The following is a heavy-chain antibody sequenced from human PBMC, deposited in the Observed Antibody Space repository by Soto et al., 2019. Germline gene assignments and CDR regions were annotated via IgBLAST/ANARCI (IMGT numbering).Heavy chain of an antibody. CDR3: ARDIDNRDYYYGLDV. V-gene: IGHV3-48*03. CDR1: GFSFSKFA. J-gene: IGHJ6*02. Sequence: GGSLRLSCAGSGFSFSKFAMIWVRQAPGKGLEWISYISNSGNTIYVADSMRGRFTISRDNAKNSLFLQMNSLRADDTAVYYCARDIDNRDYYYGLDVWGQGTTVTVSS. CDR2: ISNSGNTI. D-gene: IGHD1-20*01.